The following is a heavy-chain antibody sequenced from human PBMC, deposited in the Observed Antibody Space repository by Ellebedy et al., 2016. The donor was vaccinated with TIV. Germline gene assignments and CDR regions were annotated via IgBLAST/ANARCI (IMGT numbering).Heavy chain of an antibody. Sequence: GESLKISCTASGFTFGDYAMSWFRQAPGKGLEWVGFSRSKAYGGTTDYAASVKGRFTISRDDSKSIAYLQMNSLKTEDTAVYYCTRDLPGGGMDDWGQGTTVIVSS. J-gene: IGHJ6*02. CDR1: GFTFGDYA. D-gene: IGHD1-14*01. V-gene: IGHV3-49*03. CDR3: TRDLPGGGMDD. CDR2: SRSKAYGGTT.